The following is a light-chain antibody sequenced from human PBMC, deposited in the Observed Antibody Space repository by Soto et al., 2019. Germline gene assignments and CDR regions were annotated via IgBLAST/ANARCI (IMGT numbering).Light chain of an antibody. CDR2: EVS. V-gene: IGLV2-14*01. CDR3: SSYTSSSTLHV. Sequence: QSALTQPASVSGSPGQSITISCTGTSTDVGGYNYVSWYQQHPGKAPKVMIYEVSNRPSGVSNRFSGSKSGNTASLTISGLQAEDEADYYRSSYTSSSTLHVFGTGTKLTVL. J-gene: IGLJ1*01. CDR1: STDVGGYNY.